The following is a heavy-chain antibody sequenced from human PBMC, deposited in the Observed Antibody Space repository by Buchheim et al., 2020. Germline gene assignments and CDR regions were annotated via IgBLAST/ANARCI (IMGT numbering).Heavy chain of an antibody. D-gene: IGHD6-13*01. J-gene: IGHJ6*02. CDR2: ISYDGSNK. V-gene: IGHV3-30*18. Sequence: QVQLVESGGGVVQPGRSLRLSCAASGFTFSSYGMHWVRQAPGKGLEWVAVISYDGSNKYYADSVKGRFTISRDNSKKTLYLQMNSLRAEDTAVYYCAKVTYSSYYYGMDVWGQGTT. CDR3: AKVTYSSYYYGMDV. CDR1: GFTFSSYG.